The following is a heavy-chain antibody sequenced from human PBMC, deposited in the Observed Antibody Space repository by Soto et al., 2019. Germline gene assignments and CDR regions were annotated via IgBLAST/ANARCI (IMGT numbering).Heavy chain of an antibody. J-gene: IGHJ5*02. CDR3: ARVDYDFWSGYYPKDNWLDP. V-gene: IGHV3-21*01. CDR1: GFTFSSYS. CDR2: ISSSSSYI. Sequence: GSLRLSCAASGFTFSSYSMNLVRQAPGKGLEWVSSISSSSSYIYYADSVKGRFTISRDNAKNSLYLQMNSLRAEDTAVYYCARVDYDFWSGYYPKDNWLDPWGQGTLVTVSS. D-gene: IGHD3-3*01.